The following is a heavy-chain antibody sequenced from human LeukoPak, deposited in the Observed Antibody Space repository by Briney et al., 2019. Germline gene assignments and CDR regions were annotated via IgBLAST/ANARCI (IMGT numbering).Heavy chain of an antibody. J-gene: IGHJ4*02. CDR3: AREVHRSILEWLYFYY. CDR2: IYYSGST. Sequence: SETLSLTCAVYGGSFSGYYWGWIRAPPGKGLEWIGSIYYSGSTYYNPSLKSRVTMSVDTSKNQFSLKLITVTAADTAVYYCAREVHRSILEWLYFYYWGQGTLVTVSS. V-gene: IGHV4-39*07. D-gene: IGHD3-3*01. CDR1: GGSFSGYY.